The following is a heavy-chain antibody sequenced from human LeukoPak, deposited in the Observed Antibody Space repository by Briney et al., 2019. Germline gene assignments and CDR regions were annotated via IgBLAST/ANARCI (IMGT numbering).Heavy chain of an antibody. CDR1: GFTFSSYN. J-gene: IGHJ4*02. V-gene: IGHV3-21*01. CDR2: ISSRSSFM. CDR3: ARDPTPFESSGTYSAR. Sequence: GGSLRLSCAASGFTFSSYNMVWVHQAPGKGLEWVSSISSRSSFMSYADSVKGRFTVSRDNAKNSLYLEMNNLRAEDTAVYYCARDPTPFESSGTYSARWGQGTLVTVSS. D-gene: IGHD1-26*01.